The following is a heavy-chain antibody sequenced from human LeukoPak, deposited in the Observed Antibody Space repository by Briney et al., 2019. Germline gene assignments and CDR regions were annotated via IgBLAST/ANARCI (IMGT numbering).Heavy chain of an antibody. J-gene: IGHJ4*02. D-gene: IGHD2-15*01. Sequence: SGGSLRLSCAASGFTFSSYGMSWVRQAPGKGLEWVSVIRGTGDSTYYADSVKGRFTISRDNSKNTLYLQMNSLRDEDTAVYCRAGGGVAVSGDYWGQGTLVTVSS. CDR1: GFTFSSYG. CDR2: IRGTGDST. V-gene: IGHV3-23*01. CDR3: AGGGVAVSGDY.